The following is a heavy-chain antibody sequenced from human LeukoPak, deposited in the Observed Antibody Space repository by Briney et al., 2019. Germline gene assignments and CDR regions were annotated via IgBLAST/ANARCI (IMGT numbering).Heavy chain of an antibody. CDR2: ISSSGSTI. Sequence: PGGSLRLSCAASGFTFSSYEMNWVRQALGKGLEWVSYISSSGSTIYYADSVKGRFTISRDNAKNSLYLQMNSLRAEDTAVYYCARDKIGVVTDFDYWGQGTLVTVSS. CDR3: ARDKIGVVTDFDY. J-gene: IGHJ4*02. V-gene: IGHV3-48*03. CDR1: GFTFSSYE. D-gene: IGHD3-3*01.